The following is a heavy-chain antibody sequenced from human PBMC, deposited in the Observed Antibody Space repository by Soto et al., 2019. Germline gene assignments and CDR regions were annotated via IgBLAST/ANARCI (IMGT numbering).Heavy chain of an antibody. CDR3: ARQMTSSTNYYDY. D-gene: IGHD2-2*01. V-gene: IGHV3-23*01. Sequence: PGGSLRLSCAASGFTFSTYAMSWVRQAPGKGLEWVSAISGRGGGTFYADSVKGRFTIARDNSKNTLFLQMNSLRAEDTAVYFCARQMTSSTNYYDYWGQGTLLTVSS. CDR1: GFTFSTYA. CDR2: ISGRGGGT. J-gene: IGHJ4*02.